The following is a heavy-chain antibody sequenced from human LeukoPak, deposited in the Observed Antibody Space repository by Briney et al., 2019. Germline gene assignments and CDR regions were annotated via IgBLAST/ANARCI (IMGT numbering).Heavy chain of an antibody. CDR2: INPNSGGT. CDR3: ASNLHYYYGMDV. CDR1: GYTFTSYY. V-gene: IGHV1-2*02. D-gene: IGHD1-14*01. J-gene: IGHJ6*02. Sequence: ASVKVSCKASGYTFTSYYLHWVRQAPGQGLEWMGWINPNSGGTNYAQKFQGRVTMTRDTSISTAYMELSRLRSDDTAVYYCASNLHYYYGMDVWGQGTTVTVSS.